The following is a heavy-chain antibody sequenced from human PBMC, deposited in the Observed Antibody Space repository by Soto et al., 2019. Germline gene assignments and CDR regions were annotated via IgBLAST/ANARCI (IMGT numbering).Heavy chain of an antibody. V-gene: IGHV3-11*06. CDR1: GFTFSDYY. CDR2: ISTFSTYT. J-gene: IGHJ3*02. Sequence: PGGSLRLSCAASGFTFSDYYMNWIRQTPGKGLEWVSYISTFSTYTNYADSVKGRFTISRDDAKNSLYLQMNSLRAEDTAVYYCARLYGSGSYGAFDIWGQGTMVTVSS. D-gene: IGHD3-10*01. CDR3: ARLYGSGSYGAFDI.